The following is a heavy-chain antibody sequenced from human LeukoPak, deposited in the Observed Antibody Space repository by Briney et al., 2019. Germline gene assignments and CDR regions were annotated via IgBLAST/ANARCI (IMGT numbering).Heavy chain of an antibody. CDR2: INPNSGGT. CDR3: AREASYYDFWSGSPAGAFDI. D-gene: IGHD3-3*01. CDR1: GYTFTGCY. J-gene: IGHJ3*02. V-gene: IGHV1-2*02. Sequence: GASVKVSCKASGYTFTGCYMHWVRQAPGQGLEWMRWINPNSGGTNYAQKFQGRVTMTRDTSISTAYMELSRLRSDDTAVYYCAREASYYDFWSGSPAGAFDIWGQGTMVTVSS.